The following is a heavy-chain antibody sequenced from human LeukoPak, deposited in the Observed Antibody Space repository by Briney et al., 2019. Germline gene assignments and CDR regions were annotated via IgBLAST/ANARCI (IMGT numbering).Heavy chain of an antibody. CDR2: ISGNGQQT. CDR3: AKDANYYDSSGYLIPFDY. J-gene: IGHJ4*02. D-gene: IGHD3-22*01. Sequence: GGSLRLSCSASGLTFSRFAMTWVRQLPGKGLDWVSSISGNGQQTYYADSVKGRFSVSRDNSKNILYLQVDSLRADDSALYYCAKDANYYDSSGYLIPFDYWGQGTLVTVSS. CDR1: GLTFSRFA. V-gene: IGHV3-23*01.